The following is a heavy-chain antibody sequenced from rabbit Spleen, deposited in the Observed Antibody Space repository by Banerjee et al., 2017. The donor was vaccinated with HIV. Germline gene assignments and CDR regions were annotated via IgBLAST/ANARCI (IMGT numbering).Heavy chain of an antibody. CDR2: IYGGSSGST. V-gene: IGHV1S40*01. CDR3: ARDLVGVIGWNFYL. Sequence: QSLEESGGDLVKPGASLTLTCTASGFSFSNSYYMCWVRQAPGKGLECIACIYGGSSGSTYYASWAKGRFTISKTSSTTVTLRMTSLTATDTATYFCARDLVGVIGWNFYLWGPGTLVTVS. CDR1: GFSFSNSYY. J-gene: IGHJ4*01. D-gene: IGHD1-1*01.